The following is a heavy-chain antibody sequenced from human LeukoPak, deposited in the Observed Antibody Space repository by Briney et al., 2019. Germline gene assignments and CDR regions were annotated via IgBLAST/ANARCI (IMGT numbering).Heavy chain of an antibody. J-gene: IGHJ4*02. D-gene: IGHD2-2*01. CDR3: AKGIPADY. CDR2: ISYDGSNK. Sequence: PGRSLRLSCAASGFTFSNYGMHWVRQAPGKGLGWVAIISYDGSNKYYADSVKGRFTISRDNSKNTLYLQMDSLRAEDTAIYYCAKGIPADYWGQGTLVTVSS. V-gene: IGHV3-30*18. CDR1: GFTFSNYG.